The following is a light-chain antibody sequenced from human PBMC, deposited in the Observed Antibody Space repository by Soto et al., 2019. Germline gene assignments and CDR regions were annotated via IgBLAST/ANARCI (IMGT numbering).Light chain of an antibody. V-gene: IGKV3-20*01. J-gene: IGKJ1*01. Sequence: EIVLTQSPGTLSLSPGERATLSCRASQSLNSFYLAWYQQKPGQAPRLLNYGSSNRATGILDGFSGSGSGTDFTLTISRLDPEDFAVHYCQQYDISPRTFGQGTKVDSK. CDR2: GSS. CDR1: QSLNSFY. CDR3: QQYDISPRT.